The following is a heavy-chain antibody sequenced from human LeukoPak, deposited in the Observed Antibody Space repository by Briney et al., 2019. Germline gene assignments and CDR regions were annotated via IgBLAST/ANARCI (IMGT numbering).Heavy chain of an antibody. J-gene: IGHJ4*02. CDR2: ISSSSSYI. D-gene: IGHD3-22*01. CDR3: VRTYDSSGYGYGHYFDY. CDR1: GFTFSSYS. Sequence: GGSLRLSCAASGFTFSSYSMNWVRQAPGKGLEWVSSISSSSSYIYYADSVKGRFTISGDNSKNTLYLQMNSLRAEDTAVYYCVRTYDSSGYGYGHYFDYWGQGTLVTVSS. V-gene: IGHV3-21*01.